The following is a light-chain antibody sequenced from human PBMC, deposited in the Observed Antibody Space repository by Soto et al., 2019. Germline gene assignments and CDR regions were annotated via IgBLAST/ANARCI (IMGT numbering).Light chain of an antibody. CDR3: MQALQIPWT. CDR2: LGS. CDR1: QSLLHNDGYNF. J-gene: IGKJ1*01. V-gene: IGKV2-28*01. Sequence: DIVMTQSPLSLPVTPGEPASISCRSSQSLLHNDGYNFLGWYLQKPGQSPQLLIYLGSNRASGVPEGFRGRGSGTDFTLKISRVEADDVGVYYCMQALQIPWTFGQGTKVEIK.